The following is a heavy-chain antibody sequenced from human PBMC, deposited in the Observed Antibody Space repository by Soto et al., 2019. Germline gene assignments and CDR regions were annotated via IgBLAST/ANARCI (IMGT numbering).Heavy chain of an antibody. D-gene: IGHD3-9*01. V-gene: IGHV1-18*01. J-gene: IGHJ4*02. CDR3: ARGPLTGYPYSFDY. CDR2: ISPYNGNT. CDR1: GYTFTSSG. Sequence: QVQLVQSGAEVKNVEASVKVSCKASGYTFTSSGISWVRQAPGQGLEWMGWISPYNGNTKYAQKLQGRVTMTTDTSTSTAYMELRSLRSDDSAVYYCARGPLTGYPYSFDYWGQGTLVTGSS.